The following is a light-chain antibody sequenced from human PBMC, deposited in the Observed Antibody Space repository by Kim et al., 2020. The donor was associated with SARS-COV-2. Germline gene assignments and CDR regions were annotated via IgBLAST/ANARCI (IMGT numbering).Light chain of an antibody. J-gene: IGLJ2*01. Sequence: PGQRVTTSCSGSGSNIGSNYVYWYQQLPGTAPKLLIYRNNQRPSGVPDRFSGSRSGTSASLAISGLRSEDEADYYCAAWDDSLHVVFGGGTQLTVL. CDR2: RNN. V-gene: IGLV1-47*01. CDR1: GSNIGSNY. CDR3: AAWDDSLHVV.